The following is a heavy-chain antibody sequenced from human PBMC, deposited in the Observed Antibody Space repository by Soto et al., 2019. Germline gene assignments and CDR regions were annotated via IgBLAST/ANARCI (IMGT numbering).Heavy chain of an antibody. Sequence: GGSLRLSCAASGFTFSSYGMDWVRQAPGKGLEWVAFISYDGSKKYYADSVKGRFTISRDNSKNTLYLQMNSLRPEDTAVYYCAKEKIEYSSGWYLDYWGQGTLVTVSS. V-gene: IGHV3-30*18. CDR1: GFTFSSYG. CDR3: AKEKIEYSSGWYLDY. D-gene: IGHD6-19*01. CDR2: ISYDGSKK. J-gene: IGHJ4*02.